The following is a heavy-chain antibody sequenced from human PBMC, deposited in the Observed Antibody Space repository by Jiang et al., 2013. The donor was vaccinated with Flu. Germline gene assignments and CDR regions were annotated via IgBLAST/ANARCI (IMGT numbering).Heavy chain of an antibody. V-gene: IGHV4-61*02. D-gene: IGHD2-2*01. CDR1: GGSVSSGSYY. CDR3: ARGYCSSTSCYDAFDI. Sequence: LLKPSETLSLTCTVSGGSVSSGSYYWSWIRQPAGKGLEWIGRIYSSGSTNYNPYLKSRVTMSVDTSKNQFSLKLSSVTAADTAVYYCARGYCSSTSCYDAFDIWGEGTMVTVSS. J-gene: IGHJ3*02. CDR2: IYSSGST.